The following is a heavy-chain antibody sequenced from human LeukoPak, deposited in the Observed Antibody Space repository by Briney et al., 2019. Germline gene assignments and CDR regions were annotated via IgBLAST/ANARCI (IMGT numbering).Heavy chain of an antibody. CDR2: IIPIFGTA. D-gene: IGHD2-8*02. Sequence: SVKVSCKPSGGTFSSYAISWVRQAPGQGHEWMGGIIPIFGTANYAQKFQGRVTITADESTSTAYMELSSLRSEDTAVYYCARGPLVPAYYYYYYYMDVWGKGTTVTVSS. V-gene: IGHV1-69*13. J-gene: IGHJ6*03. CDR3: ARGPLVPAYYYYYYYMDV. CDR1: GGTFSSYA.